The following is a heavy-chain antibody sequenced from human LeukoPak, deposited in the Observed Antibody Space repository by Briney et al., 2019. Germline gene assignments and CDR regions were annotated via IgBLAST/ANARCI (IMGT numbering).Heavy chain of an antibody. Sequence: GGSLRLSCTASGFTFSSYGMHWVRQAPGKGLEWVAFIRYDGSNKYYADSVKGRFTISRDNSKNTLYLQMNSLRAEDTAVYYCAKVSTGDPYYFDYWGQGTLVTVSS. D-gene: IGHD4-17*01. J-gene: IGHJ4*02. CDR1: GFTFSSYG. CDR2: IRYDGSNK. CDR3: AKVSTGDPYYFDY. V-gene: IGHV3-30*02.